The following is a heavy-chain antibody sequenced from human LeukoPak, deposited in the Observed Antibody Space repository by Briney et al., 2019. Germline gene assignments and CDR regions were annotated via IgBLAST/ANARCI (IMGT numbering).Heavy chain of an antibody. CDR2: IKSDRSDT. J-gene: IGHJ4*02. CDR1: GFTLSSYW. V-gene: IGHV3-74*01. Sequence: GGSLRLSCAASGFTLSSYWMHWVRQVPGKGLVWVSRIKSDRSDTRYADSVKGRFTISRDNAKDTLYLQMNSLRAEDTAVYYCARGYSSGLHFDYWGQGTLVTVSS. D-gene: IGHD6-19*01. CDR3: ARGYSSGLHFDY.